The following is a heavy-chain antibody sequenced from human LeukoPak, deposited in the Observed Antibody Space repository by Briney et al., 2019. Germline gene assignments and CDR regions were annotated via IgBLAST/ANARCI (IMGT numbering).Heavy chain of an antibody. CDR2: IYYSGST. Sequence: ETLSLTCTVSGGSISSYYWSWIRQPPGKGLEWIGYIYYSGSTNYNPSLKSRVTISVDTSKNQFSLKLSSVTAADTAVYYCARTVRGASNWFDPWGQGTLVTVTS. D-gene: IGHD3-10*01. CDR3: ARTVRGASNWFDP. CDR1: GGSISSYY. J-gene: IGHJ5*02. V-gene: IGHV4-59*01.